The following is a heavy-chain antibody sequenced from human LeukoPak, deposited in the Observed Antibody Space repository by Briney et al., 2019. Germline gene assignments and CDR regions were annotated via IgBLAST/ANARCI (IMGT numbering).Heavy chain of an antibody. V-gene: IGHV5-51*01. J-gene: IGHJ4*02. CDR3: ARVLIRGDEIDY. CDR1: GYTFTNYW. D-gene: IGHD2-21*01. CDR2: IYPGDSDA. Sequence: GESLKISCKGSGYTFTNYWIGWVRQMPGKGLEWMGIIYPGDSDARYSPSFQGEVTISADKSISTAYLQWSSLKASDTAMYYCARVLIRGDEIDYWGQGTLVTVSS.